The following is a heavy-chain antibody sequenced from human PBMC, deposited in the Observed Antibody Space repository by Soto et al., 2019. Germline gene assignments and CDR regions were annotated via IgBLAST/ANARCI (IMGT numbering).Heavy chain of an antibody. CDR1: GFAFTNYG. D-gene: IGHD4-4*01. CDR3: ARDVAMPTGLGLGY. J-gene: IGHJ4*02. CDR2: ISNDGTKK. V-gene: IGHV3-30*03. Sequence: WRSLRLSCASSGFAFTNYGFHWVRQAPGKGLEWVAHISNDGTKKFYADSVKGRFTISRDNSETTVYLHLTSLRPDDTALFYCARDVAMPTGLGLGYWGQGTLVTVSS.